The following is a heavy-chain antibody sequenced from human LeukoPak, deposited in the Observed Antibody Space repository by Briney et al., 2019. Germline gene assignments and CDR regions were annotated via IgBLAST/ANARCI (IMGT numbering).Heavy chain of an antibody. CDR3: ARQALTGTMEKVFDY. CDR1: GGSISSSSYY. Sequence: SETLSLTCTVSGGSISSSSYYWGWIRQPPGTGLEWIGSIYYSGSTYYNPSLKSRVTISVDTSKNQFSLKLSSMTAADTAVYYCARQALTGTMEKVFDYWGQGTLVTVSS. V-gene: IGHV4-39*01. CDR2: IYYSGST. J-gene: IGHJ4*02. D-gene: IGHD1-7*01.